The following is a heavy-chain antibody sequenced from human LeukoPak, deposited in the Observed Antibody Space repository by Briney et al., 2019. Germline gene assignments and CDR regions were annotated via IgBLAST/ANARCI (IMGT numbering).Heavy chain of an antibody. CDR2: IIPIFGTA. J-gene: IGHJ6*03. D-gene: IGHD3-9*01. V-gene: IGHV1-69*13. CDR1: GGTFSSYA. CDR3: ARTYYDILTGYYGGYYYMDV. Sequence: SVKVSCKASGGTFSSYAISWVRQAPGQGLEWMGGIIPIFGTANYAQKFQGRVTITADESTSTAYMELSSLRSEDTAVYYCARTYYDILTGYYGGYYYMDVWGKGTTVTISS.